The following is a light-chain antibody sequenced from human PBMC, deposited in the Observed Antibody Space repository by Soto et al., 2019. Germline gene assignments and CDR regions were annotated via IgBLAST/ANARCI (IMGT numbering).Light chain of an antibody. CDR3: RQYGSSPSYT. CDR1: QSVSSSSY. V-gene: IGKV3-20*01. J-gene: IGKJ2*01. Sequence: EIVLTQSPGTLSLSPGERATLSCRASQSVSSSSYLAWYQQKPGQAPRLLIYGASSRATGIPDRFSGSGSAKDFTLTIIRLEPEDFAVYYCRQYGSSPSYTFGQGTKLEIK. CDR2: GAS.